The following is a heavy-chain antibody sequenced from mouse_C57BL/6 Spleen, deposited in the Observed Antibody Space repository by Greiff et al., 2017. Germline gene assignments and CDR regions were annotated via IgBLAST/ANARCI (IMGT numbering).Heavy chain of an antibody. D-gene: IGHD2-4*01. V-gene: IGHV1-72*01. Sequence: QVQLQQPGAELVKPGASVKLSCKASGYTFTSYWMHWVKQRPGRGLEWIGRIDPNSGGTKYNEKFKSKATLTVDKPSSTAYMQLSILTSEDSAVYDCARSVYYDCDDYSMDYWGQGTSVTVSS. CDR2: IDPNSGGT. J-gene: IGHJ4*01. CDR1: GYTFTSYW. CDR3: ARSVYYDCDDYSMDY.